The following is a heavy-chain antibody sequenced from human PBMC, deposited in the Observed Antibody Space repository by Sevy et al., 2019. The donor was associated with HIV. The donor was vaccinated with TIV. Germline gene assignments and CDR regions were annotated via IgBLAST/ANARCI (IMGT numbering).Heavy chain of an antibody. V-gene: IGHV1-24*01. CDR1: GYTLTKLS. Sequence: ASVKVSCKVSGYTLTKLSIHWVRQAPGKGLEWMGEFAPQYGETIYAQRFQGRLTMTEDTSPDTAFMELSSLTAEDTAIYYCTTVGLSYYSGSSSYQGDWFDPWGQGTLVTVSS. J-gene: IGHJ5*02. CDR2: FAPQYGET. CDR3: TTVGLSYYSGSSSYQGDWFDP. D-gene: IGHD2-15*01.